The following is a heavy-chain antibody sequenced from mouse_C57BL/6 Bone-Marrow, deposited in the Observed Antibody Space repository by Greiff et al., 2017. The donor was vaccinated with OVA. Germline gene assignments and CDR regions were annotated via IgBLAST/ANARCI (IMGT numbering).Heavy chain of an antibody. D-gene: IGHD2-4*01. CDR1: GFNIKDDY. CDR2: IDPENGDT. J-gene: IGHJ4*01. CDR3: TTRDDYDYAMDY. V-gene: IGHV14-4*01. Sequence: VQLQQSGAELVRPGASVKLSCTASGFNIKDDYMHWVKQRPEQGLEWIGWIDPENGDTEYASKFQGKATITADTSSNTAYLQLSSLTSEDTAVYYCTTRDDYDYAMDYWVQGTSVTVSS.